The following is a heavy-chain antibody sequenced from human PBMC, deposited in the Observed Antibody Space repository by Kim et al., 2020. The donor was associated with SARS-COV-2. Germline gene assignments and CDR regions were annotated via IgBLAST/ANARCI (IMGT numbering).Heavy chain of an antibody. Sequence: GGSLRLSCAASGFTFSSYAMHWVRQAPGKGLEYVSAISSNGGSTYYANSVKGRFTISRDNSKNTLYLQMGSLRAEDMAVYYCARGGGELLHKYYFDYWGQGTLVTVSS. J-gene: IGHJ4*02. CDR3: ARGGGELLHKYYFDY. V-gene: IGHV3-64*01. CDR1: GFTFSSYA. CDR2: ISSNGGST. D-gene: IGHD1-26*01.